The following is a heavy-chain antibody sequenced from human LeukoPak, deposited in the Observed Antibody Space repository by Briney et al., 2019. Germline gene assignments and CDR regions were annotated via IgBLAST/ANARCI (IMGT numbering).Heavy chain of an antibody. V-gene: IGHV4-34*01. J-gene: IGHJ4*02. D-gene: IGHD4-11*01. CDR1: GGSFSGYY. Sequence: PSETLSLTCAVYGGSFSGYYWSWIRQPPGKGLEWIGEINHSGSTNYSPSLKSRVTISVDTFKNQFSLKLSSVTAADTAVYYCARGDYSNFFDYWGQGTLVTVSS. CDR3: ARGDYSNFFDY. CDR2: INHSGST.